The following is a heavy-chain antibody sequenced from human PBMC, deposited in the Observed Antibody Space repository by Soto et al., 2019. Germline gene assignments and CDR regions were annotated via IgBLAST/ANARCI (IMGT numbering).Heavy chain of an antibody. V-gene: IGHV1-18*04. CDR3: ARVVGYYYDSSRDAFDI. Sequence: ASVKVSCKASGYTFTSYGISWVRQAPGQGLEWMGWISAYNGNTNYAQKLQGRVTMTTDTSTSTAYMELRSLRSDDTAVYYCARVVGYYYDSSRDAFDIWGQGTMVTVSS. CDR2: ISAYNGNT. D-gene: IGHD3-22*01. CDR1: GYTFTSYG. J-gene: IGHJ3*02.